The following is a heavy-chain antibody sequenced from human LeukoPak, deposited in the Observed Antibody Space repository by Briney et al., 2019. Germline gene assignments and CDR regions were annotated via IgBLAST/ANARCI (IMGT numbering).Heavy chain of an antibody. J-gene: IGHJ1*01. CDR1: GYTFTSYG. CDR2: ISAYNGNT. CDR3: ARGYYDSSDYEYFQH. V-gene: IGHV1-18*01. Sequence: ASVKVSRKASGYTFTSYGISWVRQAPAQGLEWMGWISAYNGNTNYAQKLQGRVTMTTDTSTSTAYMELRSLRSEDTAVYYCARGYYDSSDYEYFQHWGQGTMVTVSS. D-gene: IGHD3-22*01.